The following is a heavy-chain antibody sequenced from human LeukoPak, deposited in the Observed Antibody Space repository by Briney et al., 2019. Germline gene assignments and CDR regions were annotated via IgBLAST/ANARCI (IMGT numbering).Heavy chain of an antibody. J-gene: IGHJ4*02. D-gene: IGHD3-16*02. Sequence: GGSLRLSCAASGFTFSSHAMSWVRQAPGKGLVWVSRINSDGSSTSYADSVKGRFTISRDNAKNTLYLQMNSLRAEDTAVYYCARAAYDYVWGSYRTQGTFDYWGQGTLVTVSS. V-gene: IGHV3-74*01. CDR2: INSDGSST. CDR3: ARAAYDYVWGSYRTQGTFDY. CDR1: GFTFSSHA.